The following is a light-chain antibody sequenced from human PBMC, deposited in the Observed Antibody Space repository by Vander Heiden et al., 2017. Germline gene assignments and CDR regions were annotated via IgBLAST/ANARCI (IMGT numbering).Light chain of an antibody. V-gene: IGKV4-1*01. J-gene: IGKJ2*01. CDR1: QSVLYSSNNKNY. CDR2: CAS. Sequence: DIVLTQSPDSLAVSLGERATIHCKSSQSVLYSSNNKNYLAWYQQKPGQPPRLLIYCASTRESGVPDRFSGSGSGTDFTLTISSLQAEDVAVYYCQQYYSTPLYTFGQGTKVEIK. CDR3: QQYYSTPLYT.